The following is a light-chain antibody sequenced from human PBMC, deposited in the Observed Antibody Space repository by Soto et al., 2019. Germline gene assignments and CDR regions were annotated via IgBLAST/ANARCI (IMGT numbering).Light chain of an antibody. CDR2: GAS. Sequence: IHITQSPSSLSASVGDRVTLTCRASETISHYLNWYQQKPGKAPKLLIYGASKLQSGVPSRFSASGSGTDFTLTIASLQAEDFATYYCQQSSSTPLTFGGGTKVDIK. CDR1: ETISHY. CDR3: QQSSSTPLT. V-gene: IGKV1-39*01. J-gene: IGKJ4*01.